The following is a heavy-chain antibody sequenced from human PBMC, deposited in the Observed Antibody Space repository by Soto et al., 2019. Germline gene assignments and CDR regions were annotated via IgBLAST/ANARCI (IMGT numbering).Heavy chain of an antibody. CDR3: ARAVRYYYDSSGPRFDY. J-gene: IGHJ4*02. V-gene: IGHV4-31*03. Sequence: SETLSLTCTVSGGSISSGGYYWSWIRQHPGKGLEWIGYIYYSGSTYYNPSLKSRVTISVDTSKNQFSLKLSSVTAADTAVYYCARAVRYYYDSSGPRFDYWGQGTLVTVSS. CDR1: GGSISSGGYY. CDR2: IYYSGST. D-gene: IGHD3-22*01.